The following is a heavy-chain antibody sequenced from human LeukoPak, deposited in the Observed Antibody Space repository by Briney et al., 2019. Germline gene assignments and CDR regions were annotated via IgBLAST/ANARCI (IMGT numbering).Heavy chain of an antibody. CDR3: ARGLGDYYDTSDYYYAVPAH. CDR1: GYTFTTYD. V-gene: IGHV1-8*01. J-gene: IGHJ4*02. Sequence: ASVKVSCKASGYTFTTYDITWVRQATGQGLEWVGWMNPKSGDTAYAQNFQGRVAMTRDTSISTAYMELSSLRSEDTGVYYCARGLGDYYDTSDYYYAVPAHWGQGTLVTVSS. CDR2: MNPKSGDT. D-gene: IGHD3-22*01.